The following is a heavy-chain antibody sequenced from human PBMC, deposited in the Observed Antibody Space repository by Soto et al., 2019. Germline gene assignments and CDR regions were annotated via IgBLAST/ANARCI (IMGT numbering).Heavy chain of an antibody. Sequence: LRLSCAASGFTFSSYGMHWVRQAPGKGLEWVAVIWYDGSNKYYADSVKGRFTISRDNSKNTLYLQMNSLRAEDTAVYYCASYYGSGSYYYYYGMDVWGRGTTVTVSS. J-gene: IGHJ6*02. D-gene: IGHD3-10*01. CDR3: ASYYGSGSYYYYYGMDV. V-gene: IGHV3-33*01. CDR1: GFTFSSYG. CDR2: IWYDGSNK.